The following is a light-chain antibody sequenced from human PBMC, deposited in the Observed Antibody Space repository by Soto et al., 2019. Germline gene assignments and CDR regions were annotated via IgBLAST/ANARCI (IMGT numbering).Light chain of an antibody. CDR1: QSISTY. Sequence: DVQMTQSPSSLSASVGDRVTITCRASQSISTYLNWYQQKPGKAPKLLIYAASSLQSGVPSRFSGTGSGTDFTLAINSLQPEEFATYYCQQTYNLPRTFGQGTKLEIK. CDR2: AAS. V-gene: IGKV1-39*01. CDR3: QQTYNLPRT. J-gene: IGKJ2*01.